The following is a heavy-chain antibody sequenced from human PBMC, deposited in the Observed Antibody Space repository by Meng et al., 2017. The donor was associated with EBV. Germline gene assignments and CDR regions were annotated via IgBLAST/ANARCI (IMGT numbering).Heavy chain of an antibody. D-gene: IGHD6-13*01. CDR2: IIPIFGTA. V-gene: IGHV1-69*06. CDR3: ARAEIAAAGRLDY. Sequence: GLLVQAGAEVKKPGSSVKVSCKASGGTFSSYAISWVRQAPGQGLEWMGGIIPIFGTANYAQKFQGRVTITADKSTSTAYMELSSLRSEDTAVYYCARAEIAAAGRLDYWGQGTLVTVSS. J-gene: IGHJ4*02. CDR1: GGTFSSYA.